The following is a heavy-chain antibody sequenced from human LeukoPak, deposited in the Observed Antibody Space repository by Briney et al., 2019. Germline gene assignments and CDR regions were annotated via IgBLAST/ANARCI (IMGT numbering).Heavy chain of an antibody. V-gene: IGHV3-9*01. CDR1: GFTFDDYA. Sequence: GGSLRLSCAASGFTFDDYAMHWVRQAPGKGLEGVSGISWNSGSIGYADSVKGRFTISRDNAKNSLYLQMNSLRAEDTALYYCARDRRFLEWLPGTYFDYWGQGTLVTVSS. D-gene: IGHD3-3*01. CDR2: ISWNSGSI. CDR3: ARDRRFLEWLPGTYFDY. J-gene: IGHJ4*02.